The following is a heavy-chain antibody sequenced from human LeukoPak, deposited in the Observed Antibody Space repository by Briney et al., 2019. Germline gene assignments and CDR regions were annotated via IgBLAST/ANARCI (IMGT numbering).Heavy chain of an antibody. Sequence: GGSLRLSCAASGFTFSSYAMHWVRQAPGKGREWVAVISYDGSNKYYADSVKGRFTISRDNSKNTLYLQMNSLRAEDTAVYYCARDPGYSYGLYYYGMDVWGQGTTVTVSS. D-gene: IGHD5-18*01. CDR1: GFTFSSYA. J-gene: IGHJ6*02. V-gene: IGHV3-30-3*01. CDR3: ARDPGYSYGLYYYGMDV. CDR2: ISYDGSNK.